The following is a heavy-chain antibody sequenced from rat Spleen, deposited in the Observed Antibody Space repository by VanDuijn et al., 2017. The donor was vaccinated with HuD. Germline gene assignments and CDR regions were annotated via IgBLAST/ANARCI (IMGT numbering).Heavy chain of an antibody. V-gene: IGHV5-27*01. CDR3: TRENWKPDY. D-gene: IGHD4-2*01. CDR2: INPSGGST. CDR1: GFTFSDYN. Sequence: EVQLVESGGDLVQPGRSLKLSCAASGFTFSDYNMAWVRQAPKKGLEWVASINPSGGSTYHRDSVRGRFSISRDNAESTLYLQMDSLRSEDTATYYCTRENWKPDYWGQGVMVTVSS. J-gene: IGHJ2*01.